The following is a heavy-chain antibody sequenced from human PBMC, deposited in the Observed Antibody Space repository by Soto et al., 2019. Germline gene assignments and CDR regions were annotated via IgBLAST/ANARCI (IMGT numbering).Heavy chain of an antibody. Sequence: QVQLQESGPGLVKPSGTLSLNCAVSGGSISSSDWWSWVRQPPGKGLEWIGETSHRGTTTYNPSLKSRLTISVDKSKNQFSLNLRSVTAADTAVYYCARDGHSSGWSWGQGTLVIVSS. CDR1: GGSISSSDW. CDR2: TSHRGTT. D-gene: IGHD6-19*01. V-gene: IGHV4-4*02. CDR3: ARDGHSSGWS. J-gene: IGHJ5*02.